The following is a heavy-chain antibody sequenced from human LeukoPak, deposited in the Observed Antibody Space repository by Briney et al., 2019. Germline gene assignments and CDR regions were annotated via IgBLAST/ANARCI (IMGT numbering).Heavy chain of an antibody. CDR1: GGSISSSSYY. J-gene: IGHJ6*03. D-gene: IGHD6-13*01. CDR3: ARCLTAAGTGYYYYYYMDV. CDR2: IYYSGST. V-gene: IGHV4-39*07. Sequence: SETLSLTCTASGGSISSSSYYWGWIRPPPGKGLEWLGSIYYSGSTYYNPFLKSRVTISVDTSKNQFSRQLSSVAAADTAVYYCARCLTAAGTGYYYYYYMDVWGKGTTVTVSS.